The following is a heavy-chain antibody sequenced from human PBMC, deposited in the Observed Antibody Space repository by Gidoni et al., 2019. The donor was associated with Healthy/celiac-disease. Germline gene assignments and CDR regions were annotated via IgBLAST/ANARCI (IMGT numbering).Heavy chain of an antibody. CDR1: GGSFSCYY. Sequence: QVQLQQWGAGLLKPSETLSLTCAVYGGSFSCYYWSCIRQPPGMVMEWIGEINHSGSTNYNPTLKRRVTISVDTSKNQFSLKLSSVTAADTAVYYCAREVQGSYLKRGRFYYWGQGTLVTVSS. D-gene: IGHD1-26*01. CDR2: INHSGST. J-gene: IGHJ4*02. CDR3: AREVQGSYLKRGRFYY. V-gene: IGHV4-34*01.